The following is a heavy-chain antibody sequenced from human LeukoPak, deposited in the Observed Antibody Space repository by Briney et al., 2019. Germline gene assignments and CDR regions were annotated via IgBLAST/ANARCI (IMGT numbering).Heavy chain of an antibody. J-gene: IGHJ4*02. CDR3: ARGRWVGEY. D-gene: IGHD1-26*01. V-gene: IGHV3-7*01. CDR2: INQDGSEK. CDR1: GFTFSSYW. Sequence: GGSLRLSCAASGFTFSSYWMSWVRQAPGKGLEWVANINQDGSEKYYVDSVKGLFTISRDNAKNSLYLQMNSLRTEDTAVYYCARGRWVGEYWGQGTLVTVSS.